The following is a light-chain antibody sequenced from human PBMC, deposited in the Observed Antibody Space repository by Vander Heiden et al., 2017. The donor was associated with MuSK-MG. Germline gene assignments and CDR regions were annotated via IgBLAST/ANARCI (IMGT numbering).Light chain of an antibody. CDR3: MQALQTPPFT. CDR1: QSLLHSNGYNY. CDR2: LGS. J-gene: IGKJ5*01. Sequence: DIVMTQSPLPLPVTPGEPASISCRSSQSLLHSNGYNYLDWYLQKPGQSPQLLIYLGSNRASGVPDRFSGSGSGTDFTLNISRVEAEDVGVYYCMQALQTPPFTFGQGTRLEIK. V-gene: IGKV2-28*01.